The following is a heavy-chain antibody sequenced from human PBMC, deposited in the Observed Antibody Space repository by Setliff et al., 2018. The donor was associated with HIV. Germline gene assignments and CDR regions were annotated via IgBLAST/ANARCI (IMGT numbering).Heavy chain of an antibody. Sequence: SETLSLTCTVSGGSISSGNYYWSWIRQPAGKGLEWIGHIYSSGSTSYNPSLKSRVTISVDTSKNQFSLKLSSVTAADTAVYYCARRSGWSLDYWGQGTLVTVSS. CDR2: IYSSGST. CDR1: GGSISSGNYY. V-gene: IGHV4-61*10. D-gene: IGHD6-19*01. J-gene: IGHJ4*02. CDR3: ARRSGWSLDY.